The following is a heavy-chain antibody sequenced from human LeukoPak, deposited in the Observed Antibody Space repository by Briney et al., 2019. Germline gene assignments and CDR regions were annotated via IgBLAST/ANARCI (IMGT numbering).Heavy chain of an antibody. CDR3: ARVGYYDSSGAHDY. J-gene: IGHJ4*02. CDR1: GGSISSYY. CDR2: VYYSGST. D-gene: IGHD3-22*01. Sequence: SETLSLTCTVSGGSISSYYWSWIRQPPGKGLAWIGYVYYSGSTNYNPSLKSRVTISVDTSKNQFSLKLSSVTAADTAVYYCARVGYYDSSGAHDYWGQGTLVTVSS. V-gene: IGHV4-59*01.